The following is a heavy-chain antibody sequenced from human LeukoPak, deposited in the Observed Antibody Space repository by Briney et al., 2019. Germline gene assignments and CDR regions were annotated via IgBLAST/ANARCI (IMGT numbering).Heavy chain of an antibody. V-gene: IGHV3-30-3*01. D-gene: IGHD6-19*01. Sequence: GGSLRLSCAASGFTFSSYAMHWVRQAPGKGLEWVAVISYDASNIYYADSVKGRFTISRDNSKSTLYLQMNSLRAEDTAVYYCARAGGSGWSPFDYWGQGTLVTVSS. CDR1: GFTFSSYA. CDR3: ARAGGSGWSPFDY. J-gene: IGHJ4*02. CDR2: ISYDASNI.